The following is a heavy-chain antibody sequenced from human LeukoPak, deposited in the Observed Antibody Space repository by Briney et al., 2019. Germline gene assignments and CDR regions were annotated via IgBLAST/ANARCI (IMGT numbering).Heavy chain of an antibody. CDR3: ARENTMVRGVMDY. CDR1: GGTFSSYA. J-gene: IGHJ4*02. D-gene: IGHD3-10*01. V-gene: IGHV1-69*04. CDR2: IIPILGIA. Sequence: ASVKVSCKASGGTFSSYAISWVRQAPGQGLEWMGRIIPILGIANYAQKFQGRVTITADKSTSTAYMELSRLRSDDTAVYYCARENTMVRGVMDYWGQGTLVTVSS.